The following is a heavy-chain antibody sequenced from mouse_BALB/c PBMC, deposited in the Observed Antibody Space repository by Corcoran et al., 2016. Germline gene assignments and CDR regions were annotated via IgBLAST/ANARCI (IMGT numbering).Heavy chain of an antibody. CDR1: GYTFTSYV. V-gene: IGHV1S136*01. J-gene: IGHJ3*01. CDR3: AREGFAY. Sequence: EVQLQQSGPELVKPGASVKMSCKASGYTFTSYVMHWVKQKPGQGLEWIGYINPYNDGTKYNEKFKGKATLTSDQSSSKAYMELSSLTSADSAVYDCAREGFAYWGQGTLVTVSA. CDR2: INPYNDGT.